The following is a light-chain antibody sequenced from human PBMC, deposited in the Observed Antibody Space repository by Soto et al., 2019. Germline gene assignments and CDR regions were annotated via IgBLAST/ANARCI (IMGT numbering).Light chain of an antibody. Sequence: EIVLTQSPDTLSLSPGERATLSCRASQSVRSERLAWYQQKRGQAPTLLIFDASSRASGTPERFSGSGSGTDFTLTISRLEPEDFAVYYCQQRSNWPLEVTFGQGTRLEI. CDR3: QQRSNWPLEVT. V-gene: IGKV3D-20*02. CDR2: DAS. CDR1: QSVRSER. J-gene: IGKJ5*01.